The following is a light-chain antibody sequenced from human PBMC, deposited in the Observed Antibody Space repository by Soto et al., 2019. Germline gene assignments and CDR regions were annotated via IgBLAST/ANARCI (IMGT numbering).Light chain of an antibody. CDR1: QRISSY. Sequence: DIQMSQSPSSLSASVGDRVTITSRASQRISSYLNWYHQKPWKAPKLLIFAPSGLQVGFPSRFGGSGSGTDFTLPISTLQPKNFAPYNCQQIYITAITFGQGTRLEIK. J-gene: IGKJ5*01. CDR3: QQIYITAIT. V-gene: IGKV1-39*01. CDR2: APS.